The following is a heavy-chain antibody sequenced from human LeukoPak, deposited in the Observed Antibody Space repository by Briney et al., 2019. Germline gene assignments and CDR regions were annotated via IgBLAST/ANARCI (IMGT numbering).Heavy chain of an antibody. D-gene: IGHD3-22*01. CDR2: IYPGDSDT. Sequence: GESLKISCKGSGYSFTSYWIGWVRQMPGKGLEWMGIIYPGDSDTRYSPSFQGQVTISADKSISTAYLQWSSLKASDTAMYYCARRGYYYDSSGYLEYFDYWGQGTLVTVSS. CDR1: GYSFTSYW. J-gene: IGHJ4*02. CDR3: ARRGYYYDSSGYLEYFDY. V-gene: IGHV5-51*01.